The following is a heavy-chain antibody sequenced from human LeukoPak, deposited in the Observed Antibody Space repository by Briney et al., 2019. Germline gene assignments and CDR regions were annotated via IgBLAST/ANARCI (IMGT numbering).Heavy chain of an antibody. CDR2: IYSGGST. J-gene: IGHJ4*02. V-gene: IGHV3-53*01. Sequence: SGGSLRLSCAASGFTVSSNYMSWVRQAPGKGLEWVSVIYSGGSTYYADSVKGRFTISRDNSKNTLYLQMNSLRAEDTAVYYCAREAAAGLYYFDYWGQGTLVTVSS. CDR3: AREAAAGLYYFDY. CDR1: GFTVSSNY. D-gene: IGHD6-13*01.